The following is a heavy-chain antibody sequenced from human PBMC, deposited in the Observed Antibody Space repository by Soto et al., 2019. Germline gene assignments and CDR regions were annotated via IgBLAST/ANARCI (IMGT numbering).Heavy chain of an antibody. CDR3: ARHKAFGGVIGIDY. Sequence: PSDTLSLTCTVSGGSISIYYWSWIRQPPGKGLEWIGYIYYSGSTNYNPSLKSRVTISVDTSKDQFSLKLSSVTAADTAVYYCARHKAFGGVIGIDYWGQGTLVTVSS. CDR1: GGSISIYY. V-gene: IGHV4-59*08. D-gene: IGHD3-16*02. J-gene: IGHJ4*02. CDR2: IYYSGST.